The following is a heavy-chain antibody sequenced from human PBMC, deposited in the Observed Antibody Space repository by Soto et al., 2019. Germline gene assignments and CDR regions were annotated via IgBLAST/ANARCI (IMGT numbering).Heavy chain of an antibody. CDR2: ISGSGGST. D-gene: IGHD2-21*01. J-gene: IGHJ6*03. CDR1: GFTFSSYA. V-gene: IGHV3-23*01. Sequence: GGSLRLSCAASGFTFSSYAMSWVRQAPGKGLEWVSAISGSGGSTYYADSVKGRFTISRDNSKNTLYLQMNSLRAEDTAVYYCAQARVVIAHSYYMDVWGKGTTVTVSS. CDR3: AQARVVIAHSYYMDV.